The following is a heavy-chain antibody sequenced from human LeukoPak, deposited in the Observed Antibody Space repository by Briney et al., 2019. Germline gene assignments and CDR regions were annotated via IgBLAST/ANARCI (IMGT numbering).Heavy chain of an antibody. CDR1: GFTFSNYG. CDR2: ISGNGDNT. CDR3: AKTNGYYDY. Sequence: GGSLRLSCAASGFTFSNYGMSWVRQAPGKGLEWVSGISGNGDNTYYADSVKGRSSISRDNSKNMLYLQMDSLRAEDTAVYHCAKTNGYYDYWGRGTLVTVSS. V-gene: IGHV3-23*01. D-gene: IGHD3-22*01. J-gene: IGHJ4*02.